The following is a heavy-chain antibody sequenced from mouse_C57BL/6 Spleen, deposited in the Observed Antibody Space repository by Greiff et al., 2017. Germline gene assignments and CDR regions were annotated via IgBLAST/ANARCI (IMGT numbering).Heavy chain of an antibody. CDR2: ISSGSSTI. D-gene: IGHD2-1*01. CDR3: ARFYYGYFDV. Sequence: DVKLVESGGGLVKPGGSLKLSCAASGFTFSDYGMHWVRQAPEKGLEWVAYISSGSSTIYYADTVKGRFTISRDNAKNTLFLQMTSLRSEDTAMYYCARFYYGYFDVWGTGTTVTVSS. J-gene: IGHJ1*03. V-gene: IGHV5-17*01. CDR1: GFTFSDYG.